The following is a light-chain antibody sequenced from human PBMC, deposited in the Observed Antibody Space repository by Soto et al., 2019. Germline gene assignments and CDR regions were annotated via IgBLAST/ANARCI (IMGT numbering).Light chain of an antibody. CDR3: AAWDDSLTGRGV. Sequence: QAVVTQPPSASGTPGQRVTISCRGSTSNIGRNTVSWYQQLPGTAPKLLIYSNDQRPSGVPDRFSGSKSGTSASLAISGLQSEDEAAYYCAAWDDSLTGRGVFGTGTNVTVL. CDR2: SND. J-gene: IGLJ1*01. CDR1: TSNIGRNT. V-gene: IGLV1-44*01.